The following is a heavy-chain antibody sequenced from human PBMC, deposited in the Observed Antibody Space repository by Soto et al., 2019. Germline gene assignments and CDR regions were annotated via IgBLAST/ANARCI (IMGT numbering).Heavy chain of an antibody. CDR2: SSGTGVNA. CDR3: ANVRG. Sequence: EVHLLESGGGLVQPGGSLRLSCAGSGFTFSSYAMNWVRQAPGKGLEWVSASSGTGVNAYYADSVRGRFTVSRDNSKNTAFLQMNSLRAEGTAVYYCANVRGWGQGTLVTVSS. D-gene: IGHD3-3*01. V-gene: IGHV3-23*01. CDR1: GFTFSSYA. J-gene: IGHJ4*02.